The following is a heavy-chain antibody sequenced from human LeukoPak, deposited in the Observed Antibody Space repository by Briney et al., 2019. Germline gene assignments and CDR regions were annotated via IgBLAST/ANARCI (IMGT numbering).Heavy chain of an antibody. CDR2: INPNSGGT. CDR3: ARACYYGSGSYYNVGGEFDY. Sequence: GASVKVSCKASGYTFTGYYMHWVRQAPGQGLEWMGWINPNSGGTNYAQKFQGRVTMTRDTSISTAYMELSRLRSDDTAVYYCARACYYGSGSYYNVGGEFDYWGQGTLVTVSS. D-gene: IGHD3-10*01. CDR1: GYTFTGYY. V-gene: IGHV1-2*02. J-gene: IGHJ4*02.